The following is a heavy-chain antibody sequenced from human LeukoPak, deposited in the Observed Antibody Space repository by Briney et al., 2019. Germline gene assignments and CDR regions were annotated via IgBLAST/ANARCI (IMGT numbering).Heavy chain of an antibody. J-gene: IGHJ3*02. CDR3: ARDLGEGGAFDI. Sequence: SVKVSCKASGGTLSSYAISWVRQAPGQGLEWMGEILPFFGTANYAQKFQDRVTITADESTSTAYMELSSLRSEDTAMYFCARDLGEGGAFDIWGQGTMVTVSS. CDR2: ILPFFGTA. CDR1: GGTLSSYA. V-gene: IGHV1-69*01. D-gene: IGHD3-16*01.